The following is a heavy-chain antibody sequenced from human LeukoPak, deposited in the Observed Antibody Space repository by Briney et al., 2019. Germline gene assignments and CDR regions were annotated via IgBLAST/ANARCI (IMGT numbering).Heavy chain of an antibody. D-gene: IGHD3-10*01. V-gene: IGHV3-30-3*01. CDR1: GFTFSSYA. J-gene: IGHJ3*02. Sequence: GGSLRLSCAASGFTFSSYAMHWVRQAPGKGLEWVAVISYDGSNKYYADSVKGRFTISRDNAKNSLYLQMNSLRAEDTAVYYCARDRGKRGDAFDIWGQGTMVTVSS. CDR3: ARDRGKRGDAFDI. CDR2: ISYDGSNK.